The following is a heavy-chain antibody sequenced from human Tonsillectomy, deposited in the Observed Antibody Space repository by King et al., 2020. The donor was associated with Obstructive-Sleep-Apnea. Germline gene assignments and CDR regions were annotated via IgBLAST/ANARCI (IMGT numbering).Heavy chain of an antibody. CDR2: IYSGGST. CDR1: GFTVSNNY. CDR3: ARLCHLYCSSTSCHLPDYYYGLDV. D-gene: IGHD2-2*01. Sequence: VQLVESGGGLVQPGGSLRLSCAASGFTVSNNYMSWVRQAPGKGLEWVSVIYSGGSTYYADSVKGRFTISRDNSKNTLHLQMNSLRAEDTAVYYCARLCHLYCSSTSCHLPDYYYGLDVWGKGTTVTVSS. V-gene: IGHV3-66*04. J-gene: IGHJ6*04.